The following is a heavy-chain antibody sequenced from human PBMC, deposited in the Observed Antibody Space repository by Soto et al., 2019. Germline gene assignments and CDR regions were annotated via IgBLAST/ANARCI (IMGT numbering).Heavy chain of an antibody. D-gene: IGHD3-9*01. CDR2: FDPEDGET. Sequence: GASVKVSCKVSGYTLTELSMHWVRQAPGKGLEWMGGFDPEDGETIYAQKFQGRVTMTEDTSTDTAYMELSSLRSEDTAVYYCATGALAAYDILTGYPYYYYYYMDVWGKGTTVTVSS. CDR3: ATGALAAYDILTGYPYYYYYYMDV. V-gene: IGHV1-24*01. J-gene: IGHJ6*03. CDR1: GYTLTELS.